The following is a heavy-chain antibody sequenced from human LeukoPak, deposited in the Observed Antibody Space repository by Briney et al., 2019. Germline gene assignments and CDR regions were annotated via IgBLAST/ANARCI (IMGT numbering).Heavy chain of an antibody. CDR1: GYTFTGYY. V-gene: IGHV1-2*02. J-gene: IGHJ6*02. D-gene: IGHD2-2*03. CDR3: ARAPLGIVVVPAAIDYYYYGMDV. CDR2: INPNSGGT. Sequence: ASVKVSCKASGYTFTGYYMHWVRQAPGQGLEWMGWINPNSGGTNYAQKFQGRVTMTRDTSISTAYMELSRLRSDDTAVYYCARAPLGIVVVPAAIDYYYYGMDVWGQGTTVTVSS.